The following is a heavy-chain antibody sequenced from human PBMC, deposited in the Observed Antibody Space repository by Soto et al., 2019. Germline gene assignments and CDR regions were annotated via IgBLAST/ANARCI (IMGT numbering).Heavy chain of an antibody. CDR2: ISYDGSNK. CDR1: GFTFSSYA. CDR3: ARGKAHFDY. V-gene: IGHV3-30-3*01. Sequence: QVQLVESGGGVVQPGRSLRLSCAASGFTFSSYAMHWVRQAPGKGLEWVAVISYDGSNKYYADSVKGRFTISRDNSKNTLYLQMNSLRAEDTAVYYCARGKAHFDYWGQGTLVTVSS. J-gene: IGHJ4*02.